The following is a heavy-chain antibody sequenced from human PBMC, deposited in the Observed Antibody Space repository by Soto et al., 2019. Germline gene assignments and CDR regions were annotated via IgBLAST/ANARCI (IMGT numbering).Heavy chain of an antibody. CDR1: GFTFSSYA. CDR2: ISYDGSNK. J-gene: IGHJ5*02. Sequence: GGSLRLSCAASGFTFSSYAMHWVRQAPGKGLEWVAVISYDGSNKYYADSVKGRFTISRDNSKNTLYLQMNSLRAEDTAVYYCARDSSTVASDWFDPWGQGTLVTVSS. D-gene: IGHD2-15*01. V-gene: IGHV3-30-3*01. CDR3: ARDSSTVASDWFDP.